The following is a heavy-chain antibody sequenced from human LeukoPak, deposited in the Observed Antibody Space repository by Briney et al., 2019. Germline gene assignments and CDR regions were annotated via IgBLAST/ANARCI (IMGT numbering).Heavy chain of an antibody. CDR1: GGSISTSNYY. Sequence: SSETLSLTCTVSGGSISTSNYYCGWIRQPPGKGLEWIGRIFTSGSTNNNPSLKSRVTISVDRSKNRFSLKLSSVTAADTAVYYCARQRFRMITFGGVIVENWFDPWGQGTLVTVSS. J-gene: IGHJ5*02. V-gene: IGHV4-61*05. D-gene: IGHD3-16*02. CDR3: ARQRFRMITFGGVIVENWFDP. CDR2: IFTSGST.